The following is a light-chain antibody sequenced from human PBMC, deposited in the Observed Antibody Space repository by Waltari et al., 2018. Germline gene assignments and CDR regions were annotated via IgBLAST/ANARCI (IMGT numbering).Light chain of an antibody. CDR1: SLRSYY. CDR3: NSRDSSGNHVV. V-gene: IGLV3-19*01. J-gene: IGLJ2*01. CDR2: SKN. Sequence: SSELTQDPAVSVALAQSVRITFQGDSLRSYYTRWYQQKPGQAPVLVIYSKNNRPSRIPDRFSGSSSGNTASLTITGAQAEDEADYYCNSRDSSGNHVVFGGGTKLTVL.